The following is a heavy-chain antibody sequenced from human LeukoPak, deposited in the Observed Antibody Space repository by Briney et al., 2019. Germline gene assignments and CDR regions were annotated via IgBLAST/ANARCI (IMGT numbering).Heavy chain of an antibody. V-gene: IGHV4-39*07. CDR2: IYYSGST. CDR1: GGSISSSSYY. D-gene: IGHD3-10*01. CDR3: ARDSAMVRGVTDAFDI. J-gene: IGHJ3*02. Sequence: PSETLSLTCTVSGGSISSSSYYWGWIRQPPGKGLEWIGSIYYSGSTYYNPSLKSRVTISVDTSKNQFSLKLSSVTAADTAVYYCARDSAMVRGVTDAFDIWGQGTMVTVSS.